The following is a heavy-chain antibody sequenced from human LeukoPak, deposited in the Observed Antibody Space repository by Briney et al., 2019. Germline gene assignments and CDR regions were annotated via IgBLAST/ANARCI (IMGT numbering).Heavy chain of an antibody. Sequence: GGSLRLSCAASRFTFSNYGMHWVRQAPGKGLEWVSAISGSGGSTYYADSVKGRFTISRDNSKNTLYLQMNSLRAEDTAVYYCAKRRGLELLYYYYMDVWGRGTTVTVSS. V-gene: IGHV3-23*01. CDR2: ISGSGGST. J-gene: IGHJ6*03. CDR1: RFTFSNYG. D-gene: IGHD1-7*01. CDR3: AKRRGLELLYYYYMDV.